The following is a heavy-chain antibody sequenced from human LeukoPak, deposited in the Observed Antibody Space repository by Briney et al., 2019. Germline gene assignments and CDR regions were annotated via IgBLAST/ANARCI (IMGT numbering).Heavy chain of an antibody. V-gene: IGHV3-74*01. D-gene: IGHD5-24*01. J-gene: IGHJ6*04. CDR3: GRDNNYKVDV. CDR2: INTDGSVT. Sequence: PGGSLRLSCAASGFPLSNYWMLWVRQGPGKGLAWVSNINTDGSVTNYADSVKGRFSISRDNAKNTLYLQMNSLRAEDSAVYYCGRDNNYKVDVWGKGTTVTVSS. CDR1: GFPLSNYW.